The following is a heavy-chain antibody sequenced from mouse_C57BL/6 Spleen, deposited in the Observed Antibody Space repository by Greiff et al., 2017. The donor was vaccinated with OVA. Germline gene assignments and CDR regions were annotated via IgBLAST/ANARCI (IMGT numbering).Heavy chain of an antibody. CDR2: INPNNGGT. J-gene: IGHJ2*01. CDR3: ARGGVLLRYFDY. Sequence: EVKLMESGPELVKPGASVKISCKASGYTFTDYYMNWVKQSHGKSLEWIGDINPNNGGTSYNQKFKGKATLTVDKSSSKAYMELRSLTSEDSAVYYCARGGVLLRYFDYWGQGTTLTVSS. CDR1: GYTFTDYY. V-gene: IGHV1-26*01. D-gene: IGHD1-1*01.